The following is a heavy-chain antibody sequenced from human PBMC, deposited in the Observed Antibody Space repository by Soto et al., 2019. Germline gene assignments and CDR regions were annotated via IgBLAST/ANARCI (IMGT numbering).Heavy chain of an antibody. J-gene: IGHJ4*02. CDR3: ARGSREDAYYFDY. V-gene: IGHV4-30-2*01. CDR2: IYHSGST. Sequence: SETLSLTCAVSGGSISSGGYSWSWIRQPPGKGLEWIGYIYHSGSTYYNPSLKSRVTISVDRSKNQFSLKLSSVTAADTAVYYCARGSREDAYYFDYWGQGTLVTVSS. CDR1: GGSISSGGYS. D-gene: IGHD1-26*01.